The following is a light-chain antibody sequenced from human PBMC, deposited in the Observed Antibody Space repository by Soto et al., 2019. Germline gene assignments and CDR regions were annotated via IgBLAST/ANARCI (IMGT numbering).Light chain of an antibody. CDR1: QTVSSW. Sequence: DIQMTQSPSTLSVSVGDRVTITCRASQTVSSWLAWYQQKPGKAPKLLIYDASSLQSGVPSRFSGSGSGTDFTLTISSLQPEDFATYYCQQNYGSPGTFGQGTKVDIK. V-gene: IGKV1-39*01. J-gene: IGKJ1*01. CDR2: DAS. CDR3: QQNYGSPGT.